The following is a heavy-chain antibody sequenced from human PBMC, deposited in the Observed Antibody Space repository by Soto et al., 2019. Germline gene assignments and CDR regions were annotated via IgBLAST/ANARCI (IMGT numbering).Heavy chain of an antibody. J-gene: IGHJ5*02. CDR1: GFTFSDYY. CDR2: ISGSGNSI. Sequence: QVQLVESGGGLVKPGGSLRLSCAASGFTFSDYYMSWIRQAPGRGLEWISYISGSGNSINYADSVKGRFTISRDNAKNALYLQMSNVRAEDTAVYYCARDHGNSFDPWGQGTLVTVSS. CDR3: ARDHGNSFDP. V-gene: IGHV3-11*01.